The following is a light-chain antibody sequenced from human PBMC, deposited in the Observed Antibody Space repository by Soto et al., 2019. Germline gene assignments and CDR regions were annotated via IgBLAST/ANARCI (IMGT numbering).Light chain of an antibody. CDR2: GAS. J-gene: IGKJ1*01. V-gene: IGKV3-20*01. CDR1: QTVLTNY. Sequence: EIVLTQPPYTLSLSPGERTILSCRASQTVLTNYLTWYQQKPGQAPRRLIFGASISATGIPDRFSGSGSGTDFTLTISRLEPEDFAVYYCQQYGRSPTTFGQGTKV. CDR3: QQYGRSPTT.